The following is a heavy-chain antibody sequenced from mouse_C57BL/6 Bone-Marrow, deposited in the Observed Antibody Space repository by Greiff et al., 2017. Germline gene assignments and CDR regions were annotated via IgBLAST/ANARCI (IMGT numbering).Heavy chain of an antibody. D-gene: IGHD1-1*01. Sequence: QVHVKQSGAELARPGASVKLSCKASGYTFTSYGISWVKQRTGQGLEWIGEIYPRSGNTYYNEKFKGKATLTADKSSSTAYMELRSLTSEDSAVYFCARRELYYYGSSFYWYFDVWGTGTTVTVSS. J-gene: IGHJ1*03. V-gene: IGHV1-81*01. CDR1: GYTFTSYG. CDR2: IYPRSGNT. CDR3: ARRELYYYGSSFYWYFDV.